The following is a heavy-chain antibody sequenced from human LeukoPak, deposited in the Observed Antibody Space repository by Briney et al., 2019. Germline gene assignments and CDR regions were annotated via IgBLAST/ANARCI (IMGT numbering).Heavy chain of an antibody. J-gene: IGHJ3*02. CDR3: ARLMRNAFDI. Sequence: SETLSLTCIVSGGSISSYYWSWIRQPPGKGLEWLGYIYYSGSTTYNPSLKSRVTISVDTSKNQFSLKLSSVTAADTAVYYCARLMRNAFDIWGQGTMVTVSS. CDR1: GGSISSYY. D-gene: IGHD2-8*01. CDR2: IYYSGST. V-gene: IGHV4-59*01.